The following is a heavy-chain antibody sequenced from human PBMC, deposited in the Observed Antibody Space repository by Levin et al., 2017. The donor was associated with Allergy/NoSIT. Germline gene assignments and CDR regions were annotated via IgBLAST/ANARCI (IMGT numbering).Heavy chain of an antibody. CDR2: INPNGGDT. Sequence: GESLKISCRASGYTFIGYFIHWVRQAPEQGFEWLGRINPNGGDTNYAQNFQGRVTMTRDTSTSTAYMELSSLRSDDTAVYFCARDHPDCSSSSCYNWGQGTLVTVSS. CDR1: GYTFIGYF. D-gene: IGHD2-2*02. CDR3: ARDHPDCSSSSCYN. V-gene: IGHV1-2*02. J-gene: IGHJ4*02.